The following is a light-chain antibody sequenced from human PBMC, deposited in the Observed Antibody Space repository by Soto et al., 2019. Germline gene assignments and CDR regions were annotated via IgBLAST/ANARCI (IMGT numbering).Light chain of an antibody. CDR3: QQRSNWPPWT. J-gene: IGKJ1*01. CDR2: DAS. V-gene: IGKV3-11*01. Sequence: EIVLTQSPATLSLSPGERATLSCSASQSVSSYLAWYQQKPGQAPRLLIYDASNRATGIPARLSGSGSGTDFTLTISSLEPEDFAVYYCQQRSNWPPWTFGQGTKVEIK. CDR1: QSVSSY.